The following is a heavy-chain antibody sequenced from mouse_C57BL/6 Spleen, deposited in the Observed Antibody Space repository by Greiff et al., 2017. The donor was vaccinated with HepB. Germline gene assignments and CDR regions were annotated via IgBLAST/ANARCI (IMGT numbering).Heavy chain of an antibody. CDR2: IHPNSGST. V-gene: IGHV1-64*01. D-gene: IGHD1-1*01. CDR1: GYTFTSYW. J-gene: IGHJ2*01. Sequence: QVQLQQSGAELVKPGASVKLSCKASGYTFTSYWMHWVKQRPGQGLEWIGMIHPNSGSTNYNEKFKSKATLTVDKSSSTAYMQLSSLTSEDSAVYYCARFPITTVVAYYFDYWGQGTTLTVSS. CDR3: ARFPITTVVAYYFDY.